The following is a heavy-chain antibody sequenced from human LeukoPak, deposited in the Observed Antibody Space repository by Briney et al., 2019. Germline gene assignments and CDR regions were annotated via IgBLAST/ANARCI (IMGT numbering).Heavy chain of an antibody. CDR3: AKKNYYGSGSYQQFDY. Sequence: GGSLRPSCAASGFTFSSYAMSWVRQAPGKGLEWVSAISGSGGSTYYADSVKGRFTISRDNSKNTLYLQMNSLRAEDTAVYYCAKKNYYGSGSYQQFDYWGQGTLVTVSS. D-gene: IGHD3-10*01. J-gene: IGHJ4*02. V-gene: IGHV3-23*01. CDR2: ISGSGGST. CDR1: GFTFSSYA.